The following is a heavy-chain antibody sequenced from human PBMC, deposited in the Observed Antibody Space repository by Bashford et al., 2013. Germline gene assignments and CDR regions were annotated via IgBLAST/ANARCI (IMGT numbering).Heavy chain of an antibody. D-gene: IGHD6-19*01. CDR1: GGTFSSYA. J-gene: IGHJ6*02. Sequence: SVKVSCKASGGTFSSYAISWVRQAPGQGLEWMGRIIPILGIANYAQKFQGRVTITADKSTSTAYMELSSLRSEDTAVYYCAREKEQWLATHYYYYYGMDVWGQGTTVTVSS. V-gene: IGHV1-69*04. CDR3: AREKEQWLATHYYYYYGMDV. CDR2: IIPILGIA.